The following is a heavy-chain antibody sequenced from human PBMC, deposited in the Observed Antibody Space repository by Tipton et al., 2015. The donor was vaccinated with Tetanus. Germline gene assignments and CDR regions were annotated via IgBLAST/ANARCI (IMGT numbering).Heavy chain of an antibody. V-gene: IGHV1-46*01. CDR3: ARERGNRGNAFDT. CDR1: GYTFASFH. Sequence: QSGPEVKKPGASVKISCKTSGYTFASFHMHWVRQAPGQGLDWMGTINPSGGLTGYAQKFKGRVIMTRDTATSTVYVELISLTSEDTAVYYCARERGNRGNAFDTWGQGTMVTVSS. J-gene: IGHJ3*02. CDR2: INPSGGLT. D-gene: IGHD2/OR15-2a*01.